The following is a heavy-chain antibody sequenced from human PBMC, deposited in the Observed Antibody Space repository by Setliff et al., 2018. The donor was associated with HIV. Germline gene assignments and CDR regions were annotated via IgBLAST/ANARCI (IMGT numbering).Heavy chain of an antibody. D-gene: IGHD2-2*01. Sequence: SETLSLTCSISGGSIISGGYYWSWIRQHPEKGLEWIGNIYTSGSTNYNPSLKSRVTISVDTSKNQFSLKLSSVTAADTAVYYCARLDCSSSSGFVDYFYMDVWGKGTTVTVSS. CDR3: ARLDCSSSSGFVDYFYMDV. J-gene: IGHJ6*03. CDR2: IYTSGST. CDR1: GGSIISGGYY. V-gene: IGHV4-61*08.